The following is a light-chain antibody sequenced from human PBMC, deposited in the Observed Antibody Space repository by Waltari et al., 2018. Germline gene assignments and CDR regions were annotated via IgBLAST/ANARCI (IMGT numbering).Light chain of an antibody. CDR2: DVS. CDR1: QDIMYDDGKTY. J-gene: IGKJ2*01. CDR3: MQAINLYT. Sequence: DVVMTQTPLSVCVTPGQPASFPCKSSQDIMYDDGKTYLFCYLQKPGQSPQPLMYDVSSRFSGVPERFSGSGSGTDFTLTISRVEPEDVGVYYCMQAINLYTFGQGTKLEI. V-gene: IGKV2-29*02.